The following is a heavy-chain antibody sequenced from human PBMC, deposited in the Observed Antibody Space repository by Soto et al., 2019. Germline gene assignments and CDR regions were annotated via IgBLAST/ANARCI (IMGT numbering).Heavy chain of an antibody. V-gene: IGHV3-30-3*01. Sequence: QVQLVESGGGVVQPGRSLRLSCAASGFTFSSYAMHWVRQAPGKGLEWVAVISYDGSNKYYADSVKGRFTISRDNSKNTLYLQMNSLRAEDKAVYYCAREPYCGGDCYSGTGAGWFDPWGQGTLVTVSS. D-gene: IGHD2-21*02. CDR3: AREPYCGGDCYSGTGAGWFDP. J-gene: IGHJ5*02. CDR1: GFTFSSYA. CDR2: ISYDGSNK.